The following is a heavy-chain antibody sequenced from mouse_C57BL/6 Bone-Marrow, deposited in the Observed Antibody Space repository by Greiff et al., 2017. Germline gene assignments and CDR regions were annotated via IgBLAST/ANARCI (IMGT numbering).Heavy chain of an antibody. Sequence: QVQLQQPGAELVKPGASVKLSCKASGYTFTSYWMQWVKQRPGQGLEWIGEIDPSDSYTNYNQKFKGKATLTVDTSSSPAYMQLSSLTSEYSAVYDCARESYYGYFDVWGTGTTVTVSS. CDR2: IDPSDSYT. CDR3: ARESYYGYFDV. J-gene: IGHJ1*03. V-gene: IGHV1-50*01. CDR1: GYTFTSYW. D-gene: IGHD2-12*01.